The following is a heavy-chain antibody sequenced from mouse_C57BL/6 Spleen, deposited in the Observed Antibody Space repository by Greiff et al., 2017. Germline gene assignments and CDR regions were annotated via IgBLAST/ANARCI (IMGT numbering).Heavy chain of an antibody. CDR3: ARDEGNYFDY. V-gene: IGHV1-64*01. Sequence: QVQLKQPGAELVKPGASVKLSCKASGYTFTSYWMHWVKQRPGQGLEWIGMIHPNSGSTNYNEKFKSKATLTVDKSSSTAYMQLSSLTSEDSAVYYCARDEGNYFDYWGQGTTLTVSS. CDR2: IHPNSGST. J-gene: IGHJ2*01. CDR1: GYTFTSYW.